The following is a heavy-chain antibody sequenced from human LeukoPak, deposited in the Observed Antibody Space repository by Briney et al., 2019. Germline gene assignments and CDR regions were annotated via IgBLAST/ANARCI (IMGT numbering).Heavy chain of an antibody. Sequence: GGSLRLSCAASGFPFTNAWMNWGRQAPGKGLEWVGRIKSKTDGGTIDYAAPVKGRFPISRDHSKNTLYLQMNSLKAEDTAVYYCITRGVVAWGQGTLVTVSS. D-gene: IGHD2-15*01. V-gene: IGHV3-15*07. J-gene: IGHJ4*02. CDR1: GFPFTNAW. CDR3: ITRGVVA. CDR2: IKSKTDGGTI.